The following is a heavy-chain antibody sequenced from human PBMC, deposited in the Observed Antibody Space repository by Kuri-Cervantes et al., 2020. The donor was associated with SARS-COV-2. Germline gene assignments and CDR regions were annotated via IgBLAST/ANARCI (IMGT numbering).Heavy chain of an antibody. J-gene: IGHJ6*02. Sequence: ESLKISCTVSGGCISGYNLSWIRQPPGKGLEWIGYIYYSASTNYNSSLMSRVTISVDTSKNQSSLKLSSVTAEDTAVYYYARETYYYDCSGYYYLYGMDVWGQGTTVTVSS. D-gene: IGHD3-22*01. CDR2: IYYSAST. CDR1: GGCISGYN. V-gene: IGHV4-59*01. CDR3: ARETYYYDCSGYYYLYGMDV.